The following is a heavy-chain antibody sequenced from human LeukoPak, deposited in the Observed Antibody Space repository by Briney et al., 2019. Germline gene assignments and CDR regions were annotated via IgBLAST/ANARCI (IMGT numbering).Heavy chain of an antibody. CDR2: IYYSGST. CDR3: ARLPFRWIQLWPYFDY. J-gene: IGHJ4*02. V-gene: IGHV4-39*01. Sequence: PSETLSLTCTVSAGSISSSSYYWGWIRQPPGKGLEWIGSIYYSGSTYYNPSLKSRVTISVDTSKNQFSLKLSSVTAADTAVYYCARLPFRWIQLWPYFDYWDQGTLVTVSS. CDR1: AGSISSSSYY. D-gene: IGHD5-18*01.